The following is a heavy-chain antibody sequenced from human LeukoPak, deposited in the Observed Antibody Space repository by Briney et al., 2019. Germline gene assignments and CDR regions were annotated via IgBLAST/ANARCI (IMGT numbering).Heavy chain of an antibody. CDR2: IYYSGST. D-gene: IGHD2-2*01. J-gene: IGHJ4*02. CDR1: GGSISSSSYY. Sequence: PSETLSLTCTVSGGSISSSSYYWGWIRQPPGKGLEWIGSIYYSGSTYYNPSLKSRVTISVDTSKNQFSLKLSSVTAADTAVYYCARRYCSSTSCYRVYWGQGTLVTVSS. V-gene: IGHV4-39*01. CDR3: ARRYCSSTSCYRVY.